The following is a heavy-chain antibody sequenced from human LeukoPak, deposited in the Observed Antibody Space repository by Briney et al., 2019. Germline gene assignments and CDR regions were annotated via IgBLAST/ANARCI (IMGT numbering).Heavy chain of an antibody. CDR1: GFTFSDYY. CDR2: ISGGSTYK. J-gene: IGHJ4*02. Sequence: KTGGSLRLSCAASGFTFSDYYINWIRQAPGKGLEWVSYISGGSTYKKYADPVKGRFTISRDNSKNTLYLQMNSLRAEDTAVYYCAKNLSSGWYPYYFDFWGRGTLVTVSS. D-gene: IGHD6-19*01. CDR3: AKNLSSGWYPYYFDF. V-gene: IGHV3-11*03.